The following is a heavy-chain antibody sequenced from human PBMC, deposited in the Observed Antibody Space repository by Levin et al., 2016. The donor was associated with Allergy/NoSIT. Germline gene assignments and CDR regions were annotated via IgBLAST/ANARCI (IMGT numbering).Heavy chain of an antibody. J-gene: IGHJ6*02. CDR2: ISSSGSTI. CDR3: ARGALVWGSYYYYYYGMDV. D-gene: IGHD3-16*01. V-gene: IGHV3-11*01. Sequence: RQAPGKGLEWVSYISSSGSTIYYADSVKGRFTISRDNAKNSLYPQMNSLRAEDTAVYYCARGALVWGSYYYYYYGMDVWGQGTTVTVSS.